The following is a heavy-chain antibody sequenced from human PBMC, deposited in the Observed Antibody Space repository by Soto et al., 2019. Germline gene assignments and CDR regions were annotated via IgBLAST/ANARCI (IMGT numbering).Heavy chain of an antibody. J-gene: IGHJ6*02. CDR3: ARDRLKYYYYGMDV. Sequence: QVQLVESGGGVVQPGRSLRLSCAASGFTFSSYAMHWVRQAPGKGLEWVAVISYDGSNKYYADSVKGRFTISRDNSKNTPYLQMNRLRAEDTAGYYFARDRLKYYYYGMDVWGQGTTVTVSS. CDR2: ISYDGSNK. V-gene: IGHV3-30-3*01. CDR1: GFTFSSYA.